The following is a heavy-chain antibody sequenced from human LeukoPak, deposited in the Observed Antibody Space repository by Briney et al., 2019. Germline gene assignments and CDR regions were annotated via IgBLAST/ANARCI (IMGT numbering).Heavy chain of an antibody. Sequence: RPGGSLRLSCAASGFTVSSNYMSWVRQAPGKGLEWVSVFYSGGSTYYADSVKGRFTISRDNSKNTLYLQMNSLRAEDTAVYYCARGEGWYPYYFDCWGQGTLVTVSS. CDR3: ARGEGWYPYYFDC. J-gene: IGHJ4*02. D-gene: IGHD6-19*01. CDR1: GFTVSSNY. CDR2: FYSGGST. V-gene: IGHV3-66*01.